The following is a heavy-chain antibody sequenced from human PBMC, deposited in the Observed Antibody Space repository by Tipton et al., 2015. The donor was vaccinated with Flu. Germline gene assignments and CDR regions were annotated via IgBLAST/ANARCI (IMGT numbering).Heavy chain of an antibody. CDR2: IHPSGGST. CDR3: ARDWVVGATSPEAFDI. Sequence: QLVQSGAEVKKPGASVKVSCKASGYIFTNYYIHWVRQAPGQGLEWMGIIHPSGGSTSYAQKFQGRVTMTRDTSTSTVFMDLSSLRSEDTAVYYCARDWVVGATSPEAFDIWGQGTMVTVSS. CDR1: GYIFTNYY. D-gene: IGHD1-26*01. V-gene: IGHV1-46*01. J-gene: IGHJ3*02.